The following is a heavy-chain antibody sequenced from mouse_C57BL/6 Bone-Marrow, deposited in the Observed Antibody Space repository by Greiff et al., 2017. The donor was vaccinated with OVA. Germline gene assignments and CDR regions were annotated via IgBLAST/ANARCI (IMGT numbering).Heavy chain of an antibody. D-gene: IGHD1-1*01. V-gene: IGHV1-59*01. CDR2: IDPSDSYT. CDR1: GYTFTSYW. J-gene: IGHJ2*01. Sequence: QVQLQQPGAELVRPGTSVKLSCKASGYTFTSYWMHWVKQRPGQGLEWIGVIDPSDSYTNYNQKFKGKATLTVDTSSSTAYMQLSSLTSEDSAVYYCASYGSRYGGQGTTRTVSS. CDR3: ASYGSRY.